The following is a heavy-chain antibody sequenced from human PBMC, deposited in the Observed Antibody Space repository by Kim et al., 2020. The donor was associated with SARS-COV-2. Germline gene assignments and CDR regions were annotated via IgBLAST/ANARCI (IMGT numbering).Heavy chain of an antibody. J-gene: IGHJ6*02. D-gene: IGHD3-3*01. V-gene: IGHV3-11*01. CDR3: ARVMRDLRFLEWSAYGMDV. CDR1: GFTFSDYY. Sequence: GGSLRLSCAASGFTFSDYYMSWIRQAPGKGLEWVSYISSSGSTIYYADSVKGRFTISRDNAKNSLYLQMNSLRAEDTAVYYCARVMRDLRFLEWSAYGMDVWGQGTTVTVSS. CDR2: ISSSGSTI.